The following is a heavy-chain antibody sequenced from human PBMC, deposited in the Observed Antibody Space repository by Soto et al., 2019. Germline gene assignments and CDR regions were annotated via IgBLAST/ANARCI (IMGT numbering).Heavy chain of an antibody. CDR2: ISYDGSNK. CDR3: AKDLGQWSPVNSMDV. Sequence: LRLSCAASGFTFSSYGMHWVRQAPGKGLEWVAVISYDGSNKYYADSVKGRFTISRDNSKNTLYLQMNSLRAEDTAVYYCAKDLGQWSPVNSMDVWGQGTTVTVSS. CDR1: GFTFSSYG. D-gene: IGHD6-19*01. V-gene: IGHV3-30*18. J-gene: IGHJ6*02.